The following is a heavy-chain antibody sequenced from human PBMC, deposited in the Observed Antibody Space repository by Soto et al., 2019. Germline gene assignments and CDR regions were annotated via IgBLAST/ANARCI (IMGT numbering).Heavy chain of an antibody. Sequence: GESLKISCKGSGYSFTSYWIGWVRQMPGKGLEWMGIIYPGDSDTRYSPSFQGQVTISADKSVSTAYLKWSSLKASDTAMYYCARLEYCSGGSCYSDYYYGMDVWGQGTTVTVSS. V-gene: IGHV5-51*01. J-gene: IGHJ6*02. CDR3: ARLEYCSGGSCYSDYYYGMDV. CDR2: IYPGDSDT. D-gene: IGHD2-15*01. CDR1: GYSFTSYW.